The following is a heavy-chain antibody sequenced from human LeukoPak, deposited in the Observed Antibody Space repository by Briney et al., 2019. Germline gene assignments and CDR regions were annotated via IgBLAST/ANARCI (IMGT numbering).Heavy chain of an antibody. Sequence: PSETLSLTCTVSGGSISSYYWSWIRQPPGKGLEWIGEINHSGSTNYNPSLKSRVTISVDTSKNQFSLKLSSVTAADTAVYYCARGRGRLGYCSSTSCYTGIEGYDWFDPWGQGTLVTVSS. CDR2: INHSGST. V-gene: IGHV4-34*01. J-gene: IGHJ5*02. CDR3: ARGRGRLGYCSSTSCYTGIEGYDWFDP. CDR1: GGSISSYY. D-gene: IGHD2-2*02.